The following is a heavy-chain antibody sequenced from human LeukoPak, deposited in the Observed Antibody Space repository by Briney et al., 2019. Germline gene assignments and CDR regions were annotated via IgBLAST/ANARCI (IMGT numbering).Heavy chain of an antibody. V-gene: IGHV4-59*04. D-gene: IGHD3-10*01. CDR3: ARKGGYYYGSGSYSRYYYMDV. J-gene: IGHJ6*03. Sequence: SETLSLTCTVSGGSITSYYWSWIRQPPGKGLEWIGYIHHSGDTRYNPSLKSRVTMSIDTSKNQFSLKLSSVTAADTAVYYCARKGGYYYGSGSYSRYYYMDVWGKGTTVTVSS. CDR2: IHHSGDT. CDR1: GGSITSYY.